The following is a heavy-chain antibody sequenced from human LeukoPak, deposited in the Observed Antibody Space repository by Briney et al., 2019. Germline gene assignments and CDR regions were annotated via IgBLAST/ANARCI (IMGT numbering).Heavy chain of an antibody. CDR1: GFTFDDYA. Sequence: GGSLRLSCAASGFTFDDYAMHWVRQAPGKGLVWVSRINRDGSSTSYADSVKGRFTISRDNAKNTLYLQMNSLRAEDTAVYYCARDTIPYGDYRPDAFDIWGQGTMVTVSS. J-gene: IGHJ3*02. CDR2: INRDGSST. D-gene: IGHD4-17*01. CDR3: ARDTIPYGDYRPDAFDI. V-gene: IGHV3-74*01.